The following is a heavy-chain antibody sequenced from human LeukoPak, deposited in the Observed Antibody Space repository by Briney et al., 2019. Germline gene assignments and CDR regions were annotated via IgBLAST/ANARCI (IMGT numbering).Heavy chain of an antibody. CDR3: AGRLWSSPWYGGAGLDFDY. V-gene: IGHV5-51*01. J-gene: IGHJ4*02. Sequence: GESLKISCKGSGYSFANYWIGWVRQMPGKGLEWMGVIYPGDSDTRYSPSFQGQVIISADKSISTAYLQWSSLKASDTAMYYCAGRLWSSPWYGGAGLDFDYWGQGTLVTVSS. D-gene: IGHD6-13*01. CDR1: GYSFANYW. CDR2: IYPGDSDT.